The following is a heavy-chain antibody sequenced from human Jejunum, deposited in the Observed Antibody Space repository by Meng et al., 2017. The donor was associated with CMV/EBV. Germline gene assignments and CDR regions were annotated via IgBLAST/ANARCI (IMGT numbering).Heavy chain of an antibody. CDR3: ARDNEFDFWGRWDYSGMDV. D-gene: IGHD3-3*01. V-gene: IGHV3-48*04. Sequence: NSHGMNWVRQAPGKGLEWVSSISVGSTVIYYADSVRSRFTMSRDNAKNVVFLQMNGLRAEDTGVYYCARDNEFDFWGRWDYSGMDVWGQGTTVTVSS. J-gene: IGHJ6*02. CDR2: ISVGSTVI. CDR1: NSHG.